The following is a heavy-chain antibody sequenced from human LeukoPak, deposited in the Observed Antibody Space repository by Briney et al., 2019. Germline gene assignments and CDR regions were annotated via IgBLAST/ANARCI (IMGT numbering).Heavy chain of an antibody. J-gene: IGHJ4*02. V-gene: IGHV3-30*02. CDR2: IRYDGSNK. CDR1: GFTFSSYG. Sequence: GGSLRLSCAASGFTFSSYGMHWVRQAPGKGLEWVAFIRYDGSNKYYADSVKGRFTISRDTSRNTLYLQMNSLRAEDTAVYYCARDQGATRSFDYWGQGTLVTVSS. D-gene: IGHD3-16*02. CDR3: ARDQGATRSFDY.